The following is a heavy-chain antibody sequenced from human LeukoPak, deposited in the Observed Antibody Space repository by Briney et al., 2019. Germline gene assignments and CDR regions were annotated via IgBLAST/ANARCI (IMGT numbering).Heavy chain of an antibody. V-gene: IGHV4-59*12. CDR3: ARGEGYGVPWGWFDP. Sequence: SETLSLTCTVSGGSISNYYWSWIRQTPGKGLEWIGDIYYSGSTNYNPSLKSRVTISVDTSKNQFSLKLSSVTAADTAVYYCARGEGYGVPWGWFDPWGQGTLVTVSS. J-gene: IGHJ5*02. D-gene: IGHD4-17*01. CDR1: GGSISNYY. CDR2: IYYSGST.